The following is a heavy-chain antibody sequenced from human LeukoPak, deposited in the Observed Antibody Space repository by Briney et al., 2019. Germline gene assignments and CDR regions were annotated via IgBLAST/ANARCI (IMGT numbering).Heavy chain of an antibody. J-gene: IGHJ3*02. Sequence: ASVKVSCKTSGYTFTNYYMHWVRQAPGQGLEWMGIVNPSGGSTSYAQKFQGRVTMATDTSASTAYMELSSLRSEDMAVYYCARGQYYYASGSSFLKRGVSAFDIWGQGTMVTVSS. V-gene: IGHV1-46*01. CDR1: GYTFTNYY. CDR3: ARGQYYYASGSSFLKRGVSAFDI. D-gene: IGHD3-10*01. CDR2: VNPSGGST.